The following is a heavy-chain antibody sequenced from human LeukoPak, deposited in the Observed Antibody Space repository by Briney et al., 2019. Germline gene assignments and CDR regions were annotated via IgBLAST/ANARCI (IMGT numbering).Heavy chain of an antibody. V-gene: IGHV4-4*09. CDR3: ARRVDCSSTSRYVWFDP. J-gene: IGHJ5*02. CDR1: GGSISSYY. D-gene: IGHD2-2*01. CDR2: IYTSGST. Sequence: SETLSLTCTVSGGSISSYYWSWIRQPPGKGLEWIGYIYTSGSTNYNPSLKSRVTISVDTSKNQFSLKLSSVTAADAAVYYCARRVDCSSTSRYVWFDPWGQGTLVTVSS.